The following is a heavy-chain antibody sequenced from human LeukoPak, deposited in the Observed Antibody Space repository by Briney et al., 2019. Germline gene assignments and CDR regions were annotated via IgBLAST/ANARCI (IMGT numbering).Heavy chain of an antibody. CDR1: GGSISSYY. D-gene: IGHD6-19*01. V-gene: IGHV4-59*01. Sequence: SETLSLTCTVSGGSISSYYWSWIRQPPGKGLEWIGYIYYSGSTNYNPSLKSRVTISVDTSKNQFSLKLSSVTAADTAVYYCAREPGYSSGWYRDRPYGMDAWGQGTTVTVSS. J-gene: IGHJ6*02. CDR3: AREPGYSSGWYRDRPYGMDA. CDR2: IYYSGST.